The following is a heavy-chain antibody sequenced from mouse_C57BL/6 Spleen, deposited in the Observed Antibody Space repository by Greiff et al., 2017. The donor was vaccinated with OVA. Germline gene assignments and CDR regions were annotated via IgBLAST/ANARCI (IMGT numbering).Heavy chain of an antibody. J-gene: IGHJ1*03. V-gene: IGHV1-69*01. Sequence: QVQLQQPGAELVMPGASVKLSCKASGYTFTSYWMHWVKQRPGQGLEWIGEIDPSDSYTNYNQKFKGKSTLTVDKSSSTAYMQLSSLTSEDSAVYYCARRSNLNPYWYFDVWGTGTTVTVSS. D-gene: IGHD2-5*01. CDR3: ARRSNLNPYWYFDV. CDR1: GYTFTSYW. CDR2: IDPSDSYT.